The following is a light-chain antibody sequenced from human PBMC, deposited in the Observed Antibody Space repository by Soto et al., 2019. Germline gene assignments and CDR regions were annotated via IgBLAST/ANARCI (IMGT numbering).Light chain of an antibody. Sequence: EIVLTQSPPTLSLSPGERATLSCRASQSVGSHLAWYQHKPGQAPRLFISDASTRAAGIPARFSGSGSGTDFTLTISSLQPEDFATYYCQQSYSTPVTFGQGTRLEIK. CDR2: DAS. V-gene: IGKV3-11*01. J-gene: IGKJ5*01. CDR3: QQSYSTPVT. CDR1: QSVGSH.